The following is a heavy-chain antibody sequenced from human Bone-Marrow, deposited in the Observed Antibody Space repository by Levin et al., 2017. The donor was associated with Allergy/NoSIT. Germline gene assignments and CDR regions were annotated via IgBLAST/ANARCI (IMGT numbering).Heavy chain of an antibody. CDR2: INPASGAT. Sequence: GASVKVSCKASGYSFNDYYIHWVRQAPGQGLEWMGWINPASGATNYEQKFQGRVTLTRDTSISTAYMDLSRLRPNDTAVYYCARDWGYCIASSCFVQVWFDPWGQGTLVTVSS. D-gene: IGHD2-2*01. V-gene: IGHV1-2*02. CDR1: GYSFNDYY. J-gene: IGHJ5*02. CDR3: ARDWGYCIASSCFVQVWFDP.